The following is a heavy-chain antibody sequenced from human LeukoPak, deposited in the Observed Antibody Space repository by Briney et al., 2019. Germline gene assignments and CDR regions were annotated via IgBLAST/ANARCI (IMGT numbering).Heavy chain of an antibody. J-gene: IGHJ4*02. CDR3: ARVGSCSGGSCYGGFDY. CDR2: IYHSGST. CDR1: GGSISSGSYS. V-gene: IGHV4-30-2*05. D-gene: IGHD2-15*01. Sequence: SETLSLTCAVSGGSISSGSYSWSWIRQPPGKGLEWIGYIYHSGSTYYSPSLKSRVTISVDTSKNQFSLKMSSVTAADTAVYYCARVGSCSGGSCYGGFDYWGQGTLVTVSS.